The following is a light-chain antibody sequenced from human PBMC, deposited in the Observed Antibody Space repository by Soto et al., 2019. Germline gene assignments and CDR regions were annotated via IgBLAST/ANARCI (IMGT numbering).Light chain of an antibody. CDR1: QGIRND. CDR3: LQDYDYPYT. CDR2: AAS. Sequence: AIQMTQSPSSLSASVGDRVTISCRASQGIRNDLGWYQQKPGKAPELLIFAASSLQTGVPSRFSGSGSGTDFTLTIISLQPEDFATYYFLQDYDYPYTFGQGTKLEIK. V-gene: IGKV1-6*01. J-gene: IGKJ2*01.